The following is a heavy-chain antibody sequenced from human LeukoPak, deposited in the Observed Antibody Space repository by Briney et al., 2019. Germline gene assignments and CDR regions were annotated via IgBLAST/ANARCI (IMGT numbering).Heavy chain of an antibody. CDR2: IWYDGSNK. CDR1: GFTFSNYG. D-gene: IGHD3-16*01. CDR3: VKIVMAGGYFDY. Sequence: GGSLRLSCAASGFTFSNYGMHWVRQAPGKGLEGVAVIWYDGSNKFYADSVKGRFTISRDNSQNTLYLQMKSLRAEDTAVYYCVKIVMAGGYFDYWGQGTLVTVSS. V-gene: IGHV3-33*06. J-gene: IGHJ4*02.